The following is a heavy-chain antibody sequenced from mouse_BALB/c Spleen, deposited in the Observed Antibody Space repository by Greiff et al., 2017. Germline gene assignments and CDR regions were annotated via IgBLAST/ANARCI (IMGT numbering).Heavy chain of an antibody. Sequence: VQLKQSGGGLVKPGGSLKLSCAASGFTFSSYAMSWVRQSPEKRLEWVAEISSGGSYTYYPDTVTGRFTISRDNAKNTLYLEMSSLRSEDTAMYYCARDPGSSYAMDYWGQGTSVAVSS. CDR3: ARDPGSSYAMDY. J-gene: IGHJ4*01. D-gene: IGHD1-1*01. V-gene: IGHV5-9-4*01. CDR1: GFTFSSYA. CDR2: ISSGGSYT.